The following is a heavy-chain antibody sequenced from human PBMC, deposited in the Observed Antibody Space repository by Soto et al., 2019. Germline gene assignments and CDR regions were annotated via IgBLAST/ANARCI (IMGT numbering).Heavy chain of an antibody. V-gene: IGHV3-7*03. D-gene: IGHD5-18*01. CDR2: IKQDGSEK. CDR1: GFTFSSYW. J-gene: IGHJ4*02. Sequence: GGSLRLSCAASGFTFSSYWMSWVRQAPGKGLEWVANIKQDGSEKYYVDSVKGRFTISRDNAKNSQYLQMNSLRAEDTAVYYCAKTPAMFTVRRGSFDYSSQGTLVTVSA. CDR3: AKTPAMFTVRRGSFDY.